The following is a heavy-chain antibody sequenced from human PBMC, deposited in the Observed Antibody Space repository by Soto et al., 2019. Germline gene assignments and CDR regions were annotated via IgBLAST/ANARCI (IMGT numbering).Heavy chain of an antibody. Sequence: QVQLQESGPGLVKPSETLSLTCTVSGGSVSSGSYYWSWIRQPPGKGLEWIGYIYYSGSTNYNPSYNSPVTISVVTSTNQFSLKLSSVTAADTAEYYCARDSSADATKHSAVGYWGQGTLVTVSS. CDR2: IYYSGST. CDR3: ARDSSADATKHSAVGY. J-gene: IGHJ4*02. CDR1: GGSVSSGSYY. V-gene: IGHV4-61*01.